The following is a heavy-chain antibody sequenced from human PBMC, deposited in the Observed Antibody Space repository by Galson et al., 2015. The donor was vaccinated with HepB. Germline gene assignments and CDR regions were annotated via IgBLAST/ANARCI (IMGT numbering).Heavy chain of an antibody. J-gene: IGHJ5*02. CDR2: IYYTGSA. CDR1: GGSVSSANHY. Sequence: QVQLQESGPGLVKPSETLSLTCSVSGGSVSSANHYWSWIRQPPGKGLEWIGYIYYTGSAKYNPSLESRVTISTDKSKNQFSLKLKFVTAADTAVYYCARRIAVPGTASAWFDPWGQGTLVTVSS. CDR3: ARRIAVPGTASAWFDP. V-gene: IGHV4-61*01. D-gene: IGHD6-19*01.